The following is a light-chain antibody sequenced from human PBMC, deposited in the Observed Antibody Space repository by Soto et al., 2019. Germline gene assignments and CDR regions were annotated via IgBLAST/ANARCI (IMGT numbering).Light chain of an antibody. CDR1: QSVTFD. CDR3: QQYTNLET. J-gene: IGKJ4*01. V-gene: IGKV3-15*01. CDR2: GAF. Sequence: EIVLTQSPATLSVSPGGSATLSCRASQSVTFDLAWYQQRPGQAPRLLIYGAFKRATGVPARFSGSGSGTEFTLTISSLESEDFAVYYCQQYTNLETFGGGTRVEIK.